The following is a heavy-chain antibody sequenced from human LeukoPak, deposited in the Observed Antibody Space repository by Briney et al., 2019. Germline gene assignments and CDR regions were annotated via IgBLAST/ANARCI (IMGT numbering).Heavy chain of an antibody. CDR1: GYSISSGYY. CDR3: ARVPPLRYFDWSYYFDY. J-gene: IGHJ4*02. V-gene: IGHV4-38-2*02. CDR2: IYHSGST. D-gene: IGHD3-9*01. Sequence: SETLSVTCTGSGYSISSGYYWGWIRQPPGKGLEWIGSIYHSGSTYYNPSLKSRVTISVDTSKNQFSLKLSSVTAADTAVYYCARVPPLRYFDWSYYFDYWGQGTLVTVSS.